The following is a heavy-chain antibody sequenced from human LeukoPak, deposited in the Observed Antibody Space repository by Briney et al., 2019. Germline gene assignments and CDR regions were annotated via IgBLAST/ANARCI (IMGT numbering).Heavy chain of an antibody. CDR2: IYYSGST. CDR3: ARGPNYDYVWGSYRPYFDY. CDR1: GGSISSGGYY. D-gene: IGHD3-16*02. Sequence: SETLSLTCTVSGGSISSGGYYWSWIRQHPGKGLEWIGYIYYSGSTYYNPSLKSRVTISVDTSKNQFSLKLSSVTAADTAVYYCARGPNYDYVWGSYRPYFDYWGQGTLVPSPQ. J-gene: IGHJ4*02. V-gene: IGHV4-31*03.